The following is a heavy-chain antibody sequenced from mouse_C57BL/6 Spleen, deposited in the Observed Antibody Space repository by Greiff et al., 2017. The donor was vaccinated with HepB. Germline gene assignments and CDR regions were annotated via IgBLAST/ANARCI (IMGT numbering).Heavy chain of an antibody. Sequence: EVQLQQSGPVLVKPGASVKMSCKASGYTFTDYYMNWVKQSHGKSLEWIGVINPYNGGTSYNQKFKGKATLTVDKSSSTAYMELNSLPAEDSAVYYWARRHGSSQYYFDYWGQGTTLTVSS. J-gene: IGHJ2*01. CDR1: GYTFTDYY. CDR2: INPYNGGT. D-gene: IGHD1-1*01. CDR3: ARRHGSSQYYFDY. V-gene: IGHV1-19*01.